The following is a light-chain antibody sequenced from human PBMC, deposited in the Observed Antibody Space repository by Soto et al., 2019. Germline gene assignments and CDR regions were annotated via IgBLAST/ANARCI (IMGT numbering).Light chain of an antibody. J-gene: IGLJ1*01. CDR3: QVWDTTSDQGV. CDR1: NVGSKS. CDR2: DDS. Sequence: SYELTQPPSVSVAPGQTATVTCGGNNVGSKSVHWYQQRPGQAPVLVVYDDSDRPSGIPERFSGSNSGNTATLTISRVEAGDEADYYCQVWDTTSDQGVFGTGTKVTVL. V-gene: IGLV3-21*02.